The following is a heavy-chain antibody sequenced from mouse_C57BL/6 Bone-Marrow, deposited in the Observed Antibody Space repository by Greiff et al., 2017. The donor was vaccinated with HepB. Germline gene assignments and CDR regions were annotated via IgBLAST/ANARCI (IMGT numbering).Heavy chain of an antibody. V-gene: IGHV5-4*01. Sequence: EVKLVESGGGLVKPGGSLKLSCAASGFTFSSYAMSWVRQTPEKRLEWVATISDGGSYTYYPDNVKGRFTISRDNAKNNLYLQMSHLKSEDTAMYYCARDRPGTGFAYWGQGTLVTVSA. CDR1: GFTFSSYA. CDR3: ARDRPGTGFAY. CDR2: ISDGGSYT. D-gene: IGHD4-1*01. J-gene: IGHJ3*01.